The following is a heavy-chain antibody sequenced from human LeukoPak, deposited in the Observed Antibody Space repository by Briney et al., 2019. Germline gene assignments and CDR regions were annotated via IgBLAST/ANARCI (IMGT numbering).Heavy chain of an antibody. J-gene: IGHJ4*02. V-gene: IGHV3-23*01. CDR3: AKFYDILTGYIDY. Sequence: GGSLRLSCAASGFTFSGYAMSWVRQSPGKGLEWVSAISGGGGTTYYAYYAESVKGRFTISRDNSKNTLYLLMNSLKAEDTAVYYCAKFYDILTGYIDYWGQGTLVTVSS. CDR2: ISGGGGTTYYA. D-gene: IGHD3-9*01. CDR1: GFTFSGYA.